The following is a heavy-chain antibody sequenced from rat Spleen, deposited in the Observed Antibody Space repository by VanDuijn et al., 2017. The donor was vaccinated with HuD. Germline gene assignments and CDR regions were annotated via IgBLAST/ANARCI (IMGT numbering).Heavy chain of an antibody. CDR2: ITDTGGTT. V-gene: IGHV5-31*01. Sequence: EVQLVESGGGLVQPGRSLKLSCVASGFTFNNYWMTWIRQAPGKGLEWVASITDTGGTTYYPDSLKGRFTISRDNAENTVYLQMSGLRSEDTATYYCVKGSDWFAYWGQGTLVTVSS. CDR1: GFTFNNYW. J-gene: IGHJ3*01. CDR3: VKGSDWFAY.